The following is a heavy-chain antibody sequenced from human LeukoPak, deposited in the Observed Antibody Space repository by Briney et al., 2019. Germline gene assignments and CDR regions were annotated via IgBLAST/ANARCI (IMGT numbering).Heavy chain of an antibody. D-gene: IGHD2-2*01. Sequence: GGSLRLSCAASGFTVSSNYMSWVRQAPGKGLEWVSVIYSGGSTYYADSVKGRFTISRDNSKNTLYLQMNSLRAEDTAVYYCAKDRHWGSSTHYFDYWGQGTLVTVSS. CDR1: GFTVSSNY. V-gene: IGHV3-66*01. CDR3: AKDRHWGSSTHYFDY. J-gene: IGHJ4*02. CDR2: IYSGGST.